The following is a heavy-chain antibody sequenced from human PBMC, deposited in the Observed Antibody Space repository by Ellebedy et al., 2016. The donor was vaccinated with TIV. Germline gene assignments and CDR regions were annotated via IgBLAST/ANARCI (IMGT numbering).Heavy chain of an antibody. V-gene: IGHV3-21*01. CDR1: EFTFSMYS. Sequence: GGSLRLXXAASEFTFSMYSMNWVRQAPGKGLEWVASISDSNSYIYYADSVKGRFTISRDNAKYSLYLQMNSLRAEDTAVYYCARADTGYCSGTSCFLDLDYWGQGTLVTVSS. CDR3: ARADTGYCSGTSCFLDLDY. CDR2: ISDSNSYI. J-gene: IGHJ4*02. D-gene: IGHD2-2*01.